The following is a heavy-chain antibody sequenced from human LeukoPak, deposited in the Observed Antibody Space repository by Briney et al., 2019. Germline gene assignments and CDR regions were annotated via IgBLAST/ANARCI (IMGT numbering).Heavy chain of an antibody. CDR1: GYTFTSYF. V-gene: IGHV1-46*01. D-gene: IGHD1-26*01. Sequence: ASVKVSCKASGYTFTSYFIHRVRQAPGQGLEWVGIVFPRDGSTTYSQKFKGRVTMTRDTSTSTVYMELTSLTSEDTAMYYCAREVGATDNWGQGTLVTVTS. CDR2: VFPRDGST. J-gene: IGHJ4*02. CDR3: AREVGATDN.